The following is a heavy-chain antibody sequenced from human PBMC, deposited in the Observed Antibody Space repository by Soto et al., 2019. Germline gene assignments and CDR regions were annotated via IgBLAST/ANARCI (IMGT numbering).Heavy chain of an antibody. V-gene: IGHV3-23*01. Sequence: EVQLLESGGGLVQPGGSLRLSCAASGFTFSSYAISWVRQAPGKGLEWVSAISGSGGSTYYADSVKGRFTISRDNSKNTLYLQMNSLRAEDTAVYYCAKDRAYCGGDCSYWYFDLWGRGTLVTVSS. CDR3: AKDRAYCGGDCSYWYFDL. D-gene: IGHD2-21*02. J-gene: IGHJ2*01. CDR2: ISGSGGST. CDR1: GFTFSSYA.